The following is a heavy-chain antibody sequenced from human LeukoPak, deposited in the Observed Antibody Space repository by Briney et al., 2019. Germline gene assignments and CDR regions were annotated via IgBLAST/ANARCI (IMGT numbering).Heavy chain of an antibody. Sequence: GASVKVSCKASGGTFSSYAISWVRQAPGQGLEWMGGIIPIFGTANYAQKFQGRVTITADESTSTAYMELSSLRSEDTAVYYCARADSSGRYGPNFVPYFDYWGQGTLVTVSS. D-gene: IGHD6-19*01. CDR1: GGTFSSYA. J-gene: IGHJ4*02. V-gene: IGHV1-69*13. CDR2: IIPIFGTA. CDR3: ARADSSGRYGPNFVPYFDY.